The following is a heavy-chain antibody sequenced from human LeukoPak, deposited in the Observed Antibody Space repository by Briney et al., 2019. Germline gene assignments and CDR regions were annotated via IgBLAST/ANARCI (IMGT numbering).Heavy chain of an antibody. J-gene: IGHJ4*02. D-gene: IGHD1-26*01. CDR1: GGSISSGGYS. CDR2: IYHSGST. V-gene: IGHV4-30-2*01. Sequence: SETLSLTCAVSGGSISSGGYSWSWIRQPPGKGLEWIGYIYHSGSTYYNPSLKSRATISVDRSKNQFSLKLSSVTAADTAVYYCARAAYSGSYWDWGQGTLVTVSS. CDR3: ARAAYSGSYWD.